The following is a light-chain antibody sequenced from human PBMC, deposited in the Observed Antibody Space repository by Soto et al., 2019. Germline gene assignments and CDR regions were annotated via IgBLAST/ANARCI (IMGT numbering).Light chain of an antibody. V-gene: IGKV1-39*01. CDR3: QQGYSTPCT. Sequence: DIQMTQSPSSLSASVGDRVTITCRASQTINSYLNWYQQKPGKAPNLLIYAASSLQTGVPSRFSGSGFGTDFTLTISSLQPEDFATYYCQQGYSTPCTFGPGTKVDCK. J-gene: IGKJ3*01. CDR1: QTINSY. CDR2: AAS.